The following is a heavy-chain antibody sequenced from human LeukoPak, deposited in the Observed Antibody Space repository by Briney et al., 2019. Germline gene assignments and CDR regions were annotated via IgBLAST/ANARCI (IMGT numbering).Heavy chain of an antibody. V-gene: IGHV3-74*01. Sequence: QSGGPLTLPCAASGFPHSSYRVLGPPQAPGEARVWVSHNNSEGSSTNHAHSVKGRFTISRDNAKNTLYLQMNSLRAEDTAMYECARRGTGYSSSWTDKIYGMDVWGQGTTVTVSS. CDR2: NNSEGSST. D-gene: IGHD6-13*01. J-gene: IGHJ6*02. CDR1: GFPHSSYR. CDR3: ARRGTGYSSSWTDKIYGMDV.